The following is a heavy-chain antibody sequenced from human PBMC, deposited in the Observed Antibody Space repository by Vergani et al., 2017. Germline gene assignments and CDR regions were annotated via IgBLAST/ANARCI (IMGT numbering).Heavy chain of an antibody. CDR3: ARDPDIVVVPAAPYYYYYYGMDV. J-gene: IGHJ6*02. CDR1: GYTFTDYF. CDR2: ISAYNGNT. Sequence: QVQLVQSGAEVKKPGASVKVSCKASGYTFTDYFMHWVRQAPGQGLEWMGWISAYNGNTNYAQKLQGRVTMTTDTSTSTAYMELRSLRSDDTAVYYCARDPDIVVVPAAPYYYYYYGMDVWGQGTTVTVSS. D-gene: IGHD2-2*01. V-gene: IGHV1-18*04.